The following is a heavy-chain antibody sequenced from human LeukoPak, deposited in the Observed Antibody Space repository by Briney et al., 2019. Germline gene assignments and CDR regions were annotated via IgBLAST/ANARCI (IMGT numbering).Heavy chain of an antibody. CDR3: ARGLGYCSSTSCFNFDY. Sequence: PGGSLRLSCAASGFTFSSYSMNWVRQAPGKGLEWVSSIISSSSYIYYADSVKGRFTISRDNAKNSLYLQMNSLRAEDTAVYYCARGLGYCSSTSCFNFDYWGQGTLVTVSS. D-gene: IGHD2-2*01. J-gene: IGHJ4*02. V-gene: IGHV3-21*01. CDR1: GFTFSSYS. CDR2: IISSSSYI.